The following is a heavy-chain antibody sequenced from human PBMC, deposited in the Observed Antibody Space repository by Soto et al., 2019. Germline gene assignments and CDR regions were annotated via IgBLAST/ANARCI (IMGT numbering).Heavy chain of an antibody. CDR3: ARHGSGWYLGVYWFDP. D-gene: IGHD6-19*01. V-gene: IGHV4-59*08. J-gene: IGHJ5*02. CDR1: GGSIISYY. Sequence: PSETLSLTCTVSGGSIISYYWSWILQPPGKGLEWIGYIYYSGSTNYNPSLKSRVTISVDTSKNQFSLKLSSVTAADTAVYYCARHGSGWYLGVYWFDPWGQGTLVTVSS. CDR2: IYYSGST.